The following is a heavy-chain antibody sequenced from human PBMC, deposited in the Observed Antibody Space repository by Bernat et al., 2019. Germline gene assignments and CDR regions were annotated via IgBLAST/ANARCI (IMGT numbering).Heavy chain of an antibody. V-gene: IGHV3-30-3*01. CDR1: GFTFSSYA. Sequence: QVQLVESGGGVVQPGRSLRLSCAASGFTFSSYAMHWVRPAPGKGLEWVAVISYDGSNKYYADSVKGRFTISRDNSKNTLYLQMNSLRAEDTAVYYCATHSGSYRDFDYWGQGTLVTVSS. J-gene: IGHJ4*02. CDR3: ATHSGSYRDFDY. D-gene: IGHD1-26*01. CDR2: ISYDGSNK.